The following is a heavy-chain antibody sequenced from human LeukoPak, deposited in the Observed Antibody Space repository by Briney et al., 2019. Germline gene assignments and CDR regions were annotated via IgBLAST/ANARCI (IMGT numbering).Heavy chain of an antibody. CDR3: AREELGMRGYNWFDP. Sequence: SVKVSFKASGGTFSSYAISWVRQAPGQGLEWMGGIIPIFGTANYAQKFQGRVTITTDESTSTAYMELSSLRSEDTAVYYCAREELGMRGYNWFDPWGQGTLVTVSS. J-gene: IGHJ5*02. CDR2: IIPIFGTA. CDR1: GGTFSSYA. D-gene: IGHD7-27*01. V-gene: IGHV1-69*05.